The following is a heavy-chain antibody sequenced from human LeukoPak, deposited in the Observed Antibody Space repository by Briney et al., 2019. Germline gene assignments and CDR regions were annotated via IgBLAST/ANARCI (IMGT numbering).Heavy chain of an antibody. J-gene: IGHJ4*02. D-gene: IGHD3-16*02. CDR2: IIPIFGTA. Sequence: SVKVSCKASGGTFSSYAISWVRQAPGQGLEWMGGIIPIFGTANYAQKFQGRVTITADESTSTAYMELSSLRSEDTAVYYCALTLDYDYVWGSYRRFDYCGQGTLVTVSS. V-gene: IGHV1-69*01. CDR1: GGTFSSYA. CDR3: ALTLDYDYVWGSYRRFDY.